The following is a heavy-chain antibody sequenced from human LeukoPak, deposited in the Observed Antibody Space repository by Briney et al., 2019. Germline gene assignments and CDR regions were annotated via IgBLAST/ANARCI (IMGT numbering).Heavy chain of an antibody. Sequence: ASVKVPCKASGYTFTSYGINWVRQAPGEGLEWMGWISADNGNTNYAQKFQGRVTMTTDTSTSTAYMELRSLRSDDTAVYYCARLPGYSSSWYLLPRDCGGQGTLVTVSS. CDR2: ISADNGNT. V-gene: IGHV1-18*01. J-gene: IGHJ4*02. D-gene: IGHD6-13*01. CDR1: GYTFTSYG. CDR3: ARLPGYSSSWYLLPRDC.